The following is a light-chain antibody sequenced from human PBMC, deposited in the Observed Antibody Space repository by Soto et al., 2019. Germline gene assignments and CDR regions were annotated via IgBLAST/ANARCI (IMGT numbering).Light chain of an antibody. Sequence: DIQMTQSPSTLSASVGDRVTITCRASQSISDWLAWYQQRPGKAPKLLIYKASNLQSGVPSRFSGSGSGTEFSLTITSLQPDDFATYYCLQYNNYWTFGQGTKVENK. J-gene: IGKJ1*01. CDR2: KAS. V-gene: IGKV1-5*03. CDR3: LQYNNYWT. CDR1: QSISDW.